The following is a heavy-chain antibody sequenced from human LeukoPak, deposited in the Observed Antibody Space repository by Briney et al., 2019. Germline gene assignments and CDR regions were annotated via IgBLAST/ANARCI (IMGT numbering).Heavy chain of an antibody. D-gene: IGHD6-19*01. CDR3: ARDEPSGWYMDY. CDR2: ISTSGST. V-gene: IGHV4-4*07. CDR1: GVSISSYY. Sequence: SETVSLTCTVSGVSISSYYWSWIRQSAGKGLEWIGRISTSGSTNHNPSLKSRVTMSVDTSKNQFSLKLSSVTAADTAVYYCARDEPSGWYMDYWGQGTLVTVSS. J-gene: IGHJ4*02.